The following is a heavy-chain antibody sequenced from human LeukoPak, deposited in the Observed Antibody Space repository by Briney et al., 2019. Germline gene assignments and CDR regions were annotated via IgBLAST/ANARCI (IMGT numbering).Heavy chain of an antibody. V-gene: IGHV4-34*01. CDR1: GGSFSGYY. CDR3: ARVSSSWYRYFDY. D-gene: IGHD6-13*01. J-gene: IGHJ4*02. Sequence: SETLSLTCAVYGGSFSGYYWSWIRQPPGKGLEWIGEINHSGSTNYNPSLKSRVTISVDTSGNQFSLKLSSVTAADTAVYYCARVSSSWYRYFDYWGQGTLVTVSS. CDR2: INHSGST.